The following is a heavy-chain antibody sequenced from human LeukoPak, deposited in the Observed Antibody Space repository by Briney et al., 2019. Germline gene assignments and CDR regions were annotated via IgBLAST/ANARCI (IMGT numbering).Heavy chain of an antibody. Sequence: GGSLRLSCAASGFTFSSYAMSWVRQAPGKGLEWVSAISGSGGSTYYADSVKGRFTISRDNSKNTLYLQTNSLRAEDTAVYYCAKVPAWQQLVYFDYWGQGTLVTVSS. V-gene: IGHV3-23*01. CDR2: ISGSGGST. J-gene: IGHJ4*02. CDR1: GFTFSSYA. CDR3: AKVPAWQQLVYFDY. D-gene: IGHD6-13*01.